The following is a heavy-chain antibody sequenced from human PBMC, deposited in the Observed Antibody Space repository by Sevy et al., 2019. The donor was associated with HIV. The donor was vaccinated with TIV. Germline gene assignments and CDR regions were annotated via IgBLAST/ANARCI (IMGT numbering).Heavy chain of an antibody. CDR2: IWYDASNK. Sequence: GGSLRLSCVASGFTFSDYGMHWVRQAPGKGLEWVAVIWYDASNKYYSESVKGRFTISRDNSKNTLYLQMNSLRPEDTAIYYCASDHEYCNSDSCYVGFFDNCGPGTLVTVSS. CDR3: ASDHEYCNSDSCYVGFFDN. V-gene: IGHV3-33*08. CDR1: GFTFSDYG. D-gene: IGHD2-2*01. J-gene: IGHJ4*02.